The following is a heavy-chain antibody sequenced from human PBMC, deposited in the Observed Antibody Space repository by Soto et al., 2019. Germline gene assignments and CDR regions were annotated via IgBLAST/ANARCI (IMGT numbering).Heavy chain of an antibody. J-gene: IGHJ3*02. CDR1: RFSFSDYG. Sequence: QVQLVESGGGVVQPGGSRRLSCEASRFSFSDYGMHWVRQAPGKGLEWVALIRDDGSATYYSDSVKGRFAISRDNTKNTLYLQMNRLRAEDTDVYYCATSTLTDDFDIWGQGTMVSVSS. D-gene: IGHD2-15*01. CDR2: IRDDGSAT. V-gene: IGHV3-30*02. CDR3: ATSTLTDDFDI.